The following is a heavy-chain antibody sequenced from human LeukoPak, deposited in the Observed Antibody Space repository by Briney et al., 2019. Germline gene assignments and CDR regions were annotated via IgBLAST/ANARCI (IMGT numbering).Heavy chain of an antibody. D-gene: IGHD5-12*01. CDR3: ARSLATSYYYMDV. V-gene: IGHV3-30*04. CDR1: GFTFSNYA. J-gene: IGHJ6*03. CDR2: ISYDGSNK. Sequence: GGSLRLSCAASGFTFSNYAMHWVRQAPGKGLEWVAVISYDGSNKFYADSVKGRFTISRDNSKNTLHLQMNSLRAEDTAVYYCARSLATSYYYMDVWAKGPRSPSP.